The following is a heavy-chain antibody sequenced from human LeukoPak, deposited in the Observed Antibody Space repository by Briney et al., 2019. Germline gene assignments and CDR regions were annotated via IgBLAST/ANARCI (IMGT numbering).Heavy chain of an antibody. V-gene: IGHV1-18*04. D-gene: IGHD3-10*01. CDR1: GYTFTSYG. J-gene: IGHJ4*02. CDR3: ARDNTMVRGVIITGIDY. Sequence: GASVKVSCKASGYTFTSYGISWVRQAPGQGLEWMGWISAYNGNTNYAQKLQGRVTMTTDTSTSTAYMELRGLRSDDTAVYYCARDNTMVRGVIITGIDYWGQGTLVTVSS. CDR2: ISAYNGNT.